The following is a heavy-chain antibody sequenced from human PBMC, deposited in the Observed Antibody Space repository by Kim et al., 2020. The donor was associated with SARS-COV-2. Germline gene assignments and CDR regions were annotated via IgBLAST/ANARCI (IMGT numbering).Heavy chain of an antibody. J-gene: IGHJ6*02. Sequence: SETLSLTCAVSGGSISSTNWWSWVRHPPGKGLEWIGEIYHSGSTNYNPSLKSRVTISVDKSKNQFSLKLSSVTAADTAVYYCARDRGQQQTGYYYGMDVWGQGTTVTVSS. CDR2: IYHSGST. D-gene: IGHD6-13*01. V-gene: IGHV4-4*02. CDR1: GGSISSTNW. CDR3: ARDRGQQQTGYYYGMDV.